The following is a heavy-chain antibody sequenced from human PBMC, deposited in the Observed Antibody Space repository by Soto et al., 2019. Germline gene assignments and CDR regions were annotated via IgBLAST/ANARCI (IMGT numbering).Heavy chain of an antibody. V-gene: IGHV3-9*01. Sequence: EVQLVESGGGSVQPGRSLRLSCAASGFSFDAYGMHWVRQGPGKGLEWVSGISWNSGDIYYADSVKGRFTISRDNAKRSLYLQMNSLRTEDTALYYRAKDNDLDRDGPFDYWGQGILVTVSS. J-gene: IGHJ4*02. CDR3: AKDNDLDRDGPFDY. D-gene: IGHD2-2*03. CDR1: GFSFDAYG. CDR2: ISWNSGDI.